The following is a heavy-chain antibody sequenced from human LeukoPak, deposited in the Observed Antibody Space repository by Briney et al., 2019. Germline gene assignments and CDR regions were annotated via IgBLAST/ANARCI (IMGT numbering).Heavy chain of an antibody. CDR3: AREAMVRGMDSYNWFDP. D-gene: IGHD3-10*01. J-gene: IGHJ5*02. CDR2: IYYSGST. CDR1: GGSISSYY. Sequence: SETLSLTCTVPGGSISSYYWSWIRQPPGKGLEWIGYIYYSGSTNYTPSLKSRVTISVDTSKNQFSLKLSSVTAADTAVYYCAREAMVRGMDSYNWFDPWGQGTLVTVSS. V-gene: IGHV4-59*01.